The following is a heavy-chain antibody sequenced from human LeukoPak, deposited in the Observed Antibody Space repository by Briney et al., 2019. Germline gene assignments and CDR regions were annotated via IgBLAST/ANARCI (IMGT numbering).Heavy chain of an antibody. Sequence: SETLSLTXTVSGGSIGSYYWSWIRQPAGKGLEWIGRIYTSGSTNYNPSLKSRVTMSVDTSKNQFSLKLSSVTAADTAVYYCARDPIHSSSRDYLNDYWGQGTLVTVSS. CDR3: ARDPIHSSSRDYLNDY. CDR2: IYTSGST. V-gene: IGHV4-4*07. CDR1: GGSIGSYY. D-gene: IGHD6-6*01. J-gene: IGHJ4*02.